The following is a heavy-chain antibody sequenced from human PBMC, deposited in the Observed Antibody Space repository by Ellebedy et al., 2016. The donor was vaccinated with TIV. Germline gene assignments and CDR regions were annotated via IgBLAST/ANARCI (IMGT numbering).Heavy chain of an antibody. Sequence: MPSETLSLTCTVSGGPISSYYWRWIRRPPGKGLEWIGYIYYSGSTNYNPSLKSRVTLSVDTSKNQFSLKLSSVTAADTAVYYCAREVCCGEWPPIDYWGQGTLVTVSS. J-gene: IGHJ4*02. CDR3: AREVCCGEWPPIDY. CDR1: GGPISSYY. CDR2: IYYSGST. V-gene: IGHV4-59*01. D-gene: IGHD3-10*01.